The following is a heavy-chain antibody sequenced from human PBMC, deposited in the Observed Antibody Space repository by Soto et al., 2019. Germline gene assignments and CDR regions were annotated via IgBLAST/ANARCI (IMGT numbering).Heavy chain of an antibody. CDR3: ARDLGRLDY. V-gene: IGHV3-33*01. D-gene: IGHD7-27*01. CDR1: GFTFSNYG. J-gene: IGHJ4*02. CDR2: IPYDGSNT. Sequence: ESGGGVVQPGRSLRLSCAASGFTFSNYGMQWVRQAPGKGLEWVAVIPYDGSNTYYGDSVKGRFTIYRDNSRNTLYLQMKRLRAEDTAVYYCARDLGRLDYWGQGTLVTVSS.